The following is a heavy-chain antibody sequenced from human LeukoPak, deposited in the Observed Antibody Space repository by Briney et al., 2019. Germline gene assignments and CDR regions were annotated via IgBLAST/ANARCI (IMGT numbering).Heavy chain of an antibody. V-gene: IGHV4-59*08. CDR3: ARLKLGAYFDL. Sequence: SETLSLTCTVSGGSTSSDYWSWIRQSPRKGLEWGGYVYNSGDTGNNPSLKSRVTILLDTSKNQCSLKLTSVSAADTAVYYCARLKLGAYFDLWGRGTLVTVSS. D-gene: IGHD3-16*01. J-gene: IGHJ2*01. CDR1: GGSTSSDY. CDR2: VYNSGDT.